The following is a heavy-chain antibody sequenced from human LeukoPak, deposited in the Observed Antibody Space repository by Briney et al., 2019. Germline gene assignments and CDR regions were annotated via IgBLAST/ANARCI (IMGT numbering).Heavy chain of an antibody. D-gene: IGHD6-19*01. CDR3: ARILAVAGNDY. J-gene: IGHJ4*02. CDR2: ISAYNGNT. V-gene: IGHV1-18*04. Sequence: ASVKVSCKASGYTFTGYYMHWVRQAPGQGLEWMGWISAYNGNTNYAQKLQGRVTMTTDTSTSTAYMELRSLRSEDTAVYYCARILAVAGNDYWGQGTLVTVSS. CDR1: GYTFTGYY.